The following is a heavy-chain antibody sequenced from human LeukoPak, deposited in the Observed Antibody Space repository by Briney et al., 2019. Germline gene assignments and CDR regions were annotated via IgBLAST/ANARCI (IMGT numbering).Heavy chain of an antibody. D-gene: IGHD3-3*01. V-gene: IGHV1-46*01. CDR3: ARDIRITIFGVAYGMDV. Sequence: GASVTVSCKASGYTFTSYYMHWVRQAPGQGLEWMGIINPSGGSTSYAQKFQGRVTMTRDTSTSTVYMELSSLRSEDTAVYYCARDIRITIFGVAYGMDVWGQGTTVTVSS. CDR2: INPSGGST. J-gene: IGHJ6*02. CDR1: GYTFTSYY.